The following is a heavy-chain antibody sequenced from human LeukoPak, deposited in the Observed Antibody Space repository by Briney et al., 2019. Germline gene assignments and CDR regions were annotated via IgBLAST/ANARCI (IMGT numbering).Heavy chain of an antibody. CDR2: IYTSGST. V-gene: IGHV4-61*02. J-gene: IGHJ6*03. D-gene: IGHD2-2*01. CDR3: ASCSSTSCYADYCYYMDV. CDR1: GGSISSGSYF. Sequence: PSETLSLTCTVSGGSISSGSYFWSWIRQPAGKGLEWIGRIYTSGSTNYNPSLKSRVTISVDTSKNQFSLKLSSVTAADTAVYYCASCSSTSCYADYCYYMDVWGKGTTVTISS.